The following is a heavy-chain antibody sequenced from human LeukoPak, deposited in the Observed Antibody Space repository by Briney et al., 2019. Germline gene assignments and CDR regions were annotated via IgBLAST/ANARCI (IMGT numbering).Heavy chain of an antibody. V-gene: IGHV3-23*01. D-gene: IGHD7-27*01. CDR2: ISPSGDSV. Sequence: PGGSLRLSCAASGFTFSSYEMNWVRQAPGKGLEWVSAISPSGDSVHYADSVKGRFTISRDNFKNTLDLQMSSLRAEDTALYYCVKDIPAWGSAFDNWGQGILVTVSS. J-gene: IGHJ4*02. CDR1: GFTFSSYE. CDR3: VKDIPAWGSAFDN.